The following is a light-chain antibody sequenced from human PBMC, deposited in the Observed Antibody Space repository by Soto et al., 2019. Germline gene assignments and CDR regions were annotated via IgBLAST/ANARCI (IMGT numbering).Light chain of an antibody. CDR2: GAS. J-gene: IGKJ3*01. Sequence: DIVLTQSPGNLSLTPGEGATLFCRASQRISSVYLAWYQQKPGQAPRLLIYGASLKATGITDRFSGSGSGTDFTLTISRLKPEDFEVYYCQQYGRSPPGFTFGPGTTVDMK. CDR3: QQYGRSPPGFT. CDR1: QRISSVY. V-gene: IGKV3-20*01.